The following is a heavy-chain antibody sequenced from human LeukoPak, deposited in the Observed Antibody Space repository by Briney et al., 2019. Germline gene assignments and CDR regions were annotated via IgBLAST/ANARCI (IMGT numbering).Heavy chain of an antibody. V-gene: IGHV4-34*01. CDR2: INHSGST. Sequence: SETLSLTCAAYGGSFSGYYWSWIRQPPGKGLEWIGEINHSGSTNYNPSLKSRVTISVDTSKNQFSLKLSSVTAADTAVYYCAREGGDYDWGQGTLVTVSS. CDR1: GGSFSGYY. D-gene: IGHD4-17*01. CDR3: AREGGDYD. J-gene: IGHJ4*02.